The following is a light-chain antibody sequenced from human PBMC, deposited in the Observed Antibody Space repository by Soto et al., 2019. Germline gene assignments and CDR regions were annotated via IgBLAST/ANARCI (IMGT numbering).Light chain of an antibody. Sequence: QSVLTQPPSASGSPGQSVTISCTGTSSDVGGYNFVSWYQQHPGKAPKLMIYEVSARPSRVPDRFSGSKSGNTASLTVSGLQAEDEADYYCSLYAGSNIVVFGGGTKVTVL. J-gene: IGLJ2*01. CDR3: SLYAGSNIVV. V-gene: IGLV2-8*01. CDR2: EVS. CDR1: SSDVGGYNF.